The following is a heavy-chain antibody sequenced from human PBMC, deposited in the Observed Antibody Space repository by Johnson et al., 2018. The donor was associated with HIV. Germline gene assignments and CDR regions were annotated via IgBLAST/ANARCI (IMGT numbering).Heavy chain of an antibody. D-gene: IGHD2-15*01. J-gene: IGHJ3*02. CDR1: GFTFSSYG. V-gene: IGHV3-30*02. CDR3: ARDNPGYCSGGSCHDAFDI. Sequence: HVQLVESGGGVVQPGGSLRLSCAASGFTFSSYGMHWVRQAPGKGLEWVAFIRYDGSNKYYADSVKGRFTISRDNSKNTLSLQMNSLGAEDTAVYYCARDNPGYCSGGSCHDAFDIWGQGTMVTVSS. CDR2: IRYDGSNK.